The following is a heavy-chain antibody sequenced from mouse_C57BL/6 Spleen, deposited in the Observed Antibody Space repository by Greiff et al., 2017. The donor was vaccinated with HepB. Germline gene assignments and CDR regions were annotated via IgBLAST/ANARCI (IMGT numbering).Heavy chain of an antibody. D-gene: IGHD1-1*01. Sequence: EVKLQESGPELVKPGASVKIPCKASGYTFTDYNMDWVKQSHGKSLEWIGDINPNNGGTIYNQKFKGKATLTVDKSSSTAYMELRSLTSEDTAVYYCARERYGSSSYWYFDVWGTGTTVTVSS. V-gene: IGHV1-18*01. J-gene: IGHJ1*03. CDR1: GYTFTDYN. CDR2: INPNNGGT. CDR3: ARERYGSSSYWYFDV.